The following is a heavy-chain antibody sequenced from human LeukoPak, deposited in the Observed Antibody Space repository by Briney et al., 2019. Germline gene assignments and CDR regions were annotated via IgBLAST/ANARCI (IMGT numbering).Heavy chain of an antibody. CDR3: ASSSDYYDSSGYYKYYFDY. V-gene: IGHV4-30-4*01. J-gene: IGHJ4*02. D-gene: IGHD3-22*01. CDR1: GGSISSGDYS. CDR2: IYYSGST. Sequence: SETLSLTCTVSGGSISSGDYSWNWIRQPPGKGLEWIGYIYYSGSTYYNPSLKSRVTISVDTSKNQFSLKLNSVTAADTAVYYCASSSDYYDSSGYYKYYFDYWGQGTLDTVSS.